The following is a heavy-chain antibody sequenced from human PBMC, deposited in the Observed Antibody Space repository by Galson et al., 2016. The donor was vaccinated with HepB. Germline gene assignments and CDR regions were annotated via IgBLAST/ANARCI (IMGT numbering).Heavy chain of an antibody. Sequence: SVKVSCKVSGYTVTELSIHWVRQAPGKGLEWMGGFAPEEGETIYAQKFQGRVTMTEDTSTATAYMELSSLRSEDTAVYYCATDPSRTLWSGYGLDVWGQGTTVTVSS. CDR1: GYTVTELS. J-gene: IGHJ6*02. V-gene: IGHV1-24*01. CDR2: FAPEEGET. CDR3: ATDPSRTLWSGYGLDV. D-gene: IGHD3-3*01.